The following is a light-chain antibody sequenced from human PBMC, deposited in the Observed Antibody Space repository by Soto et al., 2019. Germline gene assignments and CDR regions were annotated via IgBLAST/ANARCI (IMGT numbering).Light chain of an antibody. CDR3: ISYTSSSTWV. V-gene: IGLV2-14*01. Sequence: QSVLTQPPSVSAAPGQKVTISCSGSSSNIGNNYVSWYQQLPGTAPTLMIYEVSNRPSGVSDRFSGSRSGNTASLTISGLQAEDESDYYCISYTSSSTWVFGGGTKLTVL. CDR2: EVS. CDR1: SSNIGNNY. J-gene: IGLJ3*02.